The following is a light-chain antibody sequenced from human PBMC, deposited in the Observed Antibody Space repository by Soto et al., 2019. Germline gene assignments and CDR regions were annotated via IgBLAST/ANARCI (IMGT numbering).Light chain of an antibody. CDR2: DVS. CDR3: SSYTSSNTLDV. Sequence: QSVLTQPASVSGSPGQSITISCTGTNSDVGAYNYVSWYQQHPGKAPKLMIYDVSNRPSGVSNRFSGSKSGNTASLTISGLQAEDEADYYCSSYTSSNTLDVFGTGTQLTVL. V-gene: IGLV2-14*03. CDR1: NSDVGAYNY. J-gene: IGLJ7*01.